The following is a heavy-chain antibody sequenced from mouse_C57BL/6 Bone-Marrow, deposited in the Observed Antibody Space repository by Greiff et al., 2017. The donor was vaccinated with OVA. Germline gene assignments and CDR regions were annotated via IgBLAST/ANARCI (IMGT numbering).Heavy chain of an antibody. CDR2: IDPSDSYT. J-gene: IGHJ1*03. D-gene: IGHD1-1*01. CDR3: ARSRYGSSPYWYFDV. CDR1: GYTFTSYW. V-gene: IGHV1-59*01. Sequence: QVQLQQPGAELVRPGTSVKLSCKASGYTFTSYWMHWVKQRPGQGLEWIGVIDPSDSYTNYNQKFKGKATLTVDTSSSTAYMQLSSLTSEDSAVYYCARSRYGSSPYWYFDVWGTGTTVTVSS.